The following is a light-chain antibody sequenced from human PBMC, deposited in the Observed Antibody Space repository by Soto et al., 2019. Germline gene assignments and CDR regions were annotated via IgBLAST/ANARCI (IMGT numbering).Light chain of an antibody. CDR2: DVS. CDR1: SSDVGGYNY. V-gene: IGLV2-14*01. J-gene: IGLJ2*01. CDR3: SSYTSSSTVV. Sequence: QSALTQPASVSGSPGQSITISCTGTSSDVGGYNYVSWYQQHPGKAPKLMIYDVSIRPSGVSNRFSGSKSGNTASLTISGLQAEGEADFYCSSYTSSSTVVFGGGTKLTVL.